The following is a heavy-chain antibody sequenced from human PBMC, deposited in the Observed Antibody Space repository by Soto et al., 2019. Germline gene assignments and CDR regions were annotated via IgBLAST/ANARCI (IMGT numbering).Heavy chain of an antibody. J-gene: IGHJ6*02. CDR3: AREGDTNYYYYGMDV. Sequence: LRLSCAASGFTFSSYSMNWVRQAPGKGLEWVSSISSSSSYIYYADSVKGRFTISRDNAKNSLYLQMNSLRAEDTAVYYCAREGDTNYYYYGMDVWGQGTTVTVSS. CDR2: ISSSSSYI. CDR1: GFTFSSYS. V-gene: IGHV3-21*01. D-gene: IGHD1-26*01.